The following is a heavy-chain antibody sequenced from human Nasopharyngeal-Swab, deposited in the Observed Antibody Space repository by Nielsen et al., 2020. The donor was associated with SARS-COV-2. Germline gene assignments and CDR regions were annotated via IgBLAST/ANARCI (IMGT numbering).Heavy chain of an antibody. CDR1: GFTFSDYR. D-gene: IGHD4-11*01. J-gene: IGHJ4*02. CDR3: ATDAYSVGYDRGY. V-gene: IGHV3-7*01. CDR2: IKQDGSAK. Sequence: GAPLNISCGASGFTFSDYRMTWVRQAPGKGPEWVANIKQDGSAKYYTDSVKGRSTTSRDNAKSSLFLEMNSLRVEDTALYYCATDAYSVGYDRGYWGQGSLVVVSS.